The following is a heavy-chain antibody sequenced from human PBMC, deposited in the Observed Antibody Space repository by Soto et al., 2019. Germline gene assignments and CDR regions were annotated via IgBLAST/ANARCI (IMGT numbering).Heavy chain of an antibody. CDR3: AKAGYYGSGSYWAHYGMDV. Sequence: GSLRLSCAASGFTFDDYTMHWVRQAPGKGLEWVSLISWDGGSTYYADSVKGRFTISRDNSKNSLYLQMNSLRTEDTALYYCAKAGYYGSGSYWAHYGMDVWGQGTTVTVSS. CDR1: GFTFDDYT. CDR2: ISWDGGST. V-gene: IGHV3-43*01. D-gene: IGHD3-10*01. J-gene: IGHJ6*02.